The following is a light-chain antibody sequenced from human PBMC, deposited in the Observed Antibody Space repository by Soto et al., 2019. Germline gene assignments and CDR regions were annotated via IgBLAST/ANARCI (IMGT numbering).Light chain of an antibody. J-gene: IGKJ2*03. CDR2: DAS. CDR1: DNIFTY. CDR3: QQSYYIPRS. Sequence: IRMTQSPSTLSASVGDRVTVTCRASDNIFTYVAWYQHRAGGAPKLLIFDASTLQSGVPPRFSGGGSGTDFTLTINGLQPEDSASYYCQQSYYIPRSFGQGTKLQI. V-gene: IGKV1-5*01.